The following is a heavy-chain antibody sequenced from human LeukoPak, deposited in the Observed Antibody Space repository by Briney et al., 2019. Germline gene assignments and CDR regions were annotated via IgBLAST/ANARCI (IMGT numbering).Heavy chain of an antibody. J-gene: IGHJ6*02. CDR1: GFTFSSYW. D-gene: IGHD6-13*01. CDR3: ARDMKNREQLVQPAVGYYYYGMDV. CDR2: IKQDGSEK. Sequence: GGSLRLSCAASGFTFSSYWMSWVRQAPRKGLEWVANIKQDGSEKYYVDSVKGRFTISRDNAKNSLYLQMNSLRAEDTAVYYCARDMKNREQLVQPAVGYYYYGMDVWGQGTTVTVSS. V-gene: IGHV3-7*01.